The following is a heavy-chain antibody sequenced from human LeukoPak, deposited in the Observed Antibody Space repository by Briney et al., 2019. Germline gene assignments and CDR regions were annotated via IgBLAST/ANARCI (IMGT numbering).Heavy chain of an antibody. J-gene: IGHJ4*02. CDR2: ISSSGSTT. Sequence: GGSLRLSCAASGFTFTDYYMSWIRQAPGKGLEWVSFISSSGSTTHYAYCVKVRFSISRDNAKNSLYLQMNRLRAEDTAVYYCARVFTIAAAGTVDYWGQGTLLTVSS. D-gene: IGHD6-13*01. V-gene: IGHV3-11*01. CDR3: ARVFTIAAAGTVDY. CDR1: GFTFTDYY.